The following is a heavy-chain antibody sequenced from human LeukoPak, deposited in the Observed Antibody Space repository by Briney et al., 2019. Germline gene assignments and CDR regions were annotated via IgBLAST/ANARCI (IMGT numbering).Heavy chain of an antibody. CDR2: ISGSGGST. D-gene: IGHD6-13*01. CDR1: GFTFSSYA. V-gene: IGHV3-23*01. J-gene: IGHJ4*02. Sequence: GGSLRLSCAASGFTFSSYAMSWVRQAPGKGLEWVSAISGSGGSTYYADSVKGRFTISRDNSKNTLSLQMNSLRAEDTAVYYCARRGNRLAGAGTDYWGQGTLVTVSS. CDR3: ARRGNRLAGAGTDY.